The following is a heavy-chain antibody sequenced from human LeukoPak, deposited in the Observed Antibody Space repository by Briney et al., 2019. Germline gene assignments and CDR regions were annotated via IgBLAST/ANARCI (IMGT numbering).Heavy chain of an antibody. D-gene: IGHD2-15*01. CDR3: ARILVVVAATAQYYFDY. CDR2: IYSGGST. CDR1: GFTFSDYY. V-gene: IGHV3-66*01. Sequence: GGSLRLSCAASGFTFSDYYMSWIRQAPGKGLEWVSVIYSGGSTYYADSVKGRFTISRDNSKNTLYLQMNSLRAEDTAVYYCARILVVVAATAQYYFDYWGQGTLVTVSS. J-gene: IGHJ4*02.